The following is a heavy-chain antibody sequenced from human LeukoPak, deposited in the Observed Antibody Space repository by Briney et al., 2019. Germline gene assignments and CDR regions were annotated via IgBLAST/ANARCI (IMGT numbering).Heavy chain of an antibody. CDR3: ARDLVGDSDY. V-gene: IGHV3-7*01. J-gene: IGHJ4*02. CDR2: IKQDGSEK. Sequence: GGSLRLSCAASGFTFSRYWMSWVRQDPGKGLEWVANIKQDGSEKYYVDSVKGRFTISRDNAKNSLYLQMNSLRAEDTAVYYCARDLVGDSDYWGQGTLVTVSS. CDR1: GFTFSRYW. D-gene: IGHD1-26*01.